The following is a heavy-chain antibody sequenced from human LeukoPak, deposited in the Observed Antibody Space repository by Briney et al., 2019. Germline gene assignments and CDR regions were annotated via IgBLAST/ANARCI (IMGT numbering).Heavy chain of an antibody. CDR2: IIPILGIA. Sequence: ASVKVSCKASGGTFSSYTISWVRQAPGQGLEWMGRIIPILGIANYAQKFQGRVTITADKSTSTAYMELSSLRSEDTAVYYCARGYCSSPSCYLYWFDPWGQGTLVTVSS. CDR1: GGTFSSYT. J-gene: IGHJ5*02. CDR3: ARGYCSSPSCYLYWFDP. V-gene: IGHV1-69*02. D-gene: IGHD2-2*01.